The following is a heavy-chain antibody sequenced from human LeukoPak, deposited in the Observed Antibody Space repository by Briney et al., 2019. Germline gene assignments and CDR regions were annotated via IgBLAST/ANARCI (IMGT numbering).Heavy chain of an antibody. CDR1: GFTFSSYA. J-gene: IGHJ5*02. CDR2: ISSNGGST. V-gene: IGHV3-64*01. D-gene: IGHD3-9*01. Sequence: GGSLRLSCAASGFTFSSYAMHWGRQAPGKGLEYVSAISSNGGSTYYANSVKGRFTISRDNSKNTLYLQMGSLRAEDMAVYYCARGLGYDILTGFDPWGQGTLVTVSS. CDR3: ARGLGYDILTGFDP.